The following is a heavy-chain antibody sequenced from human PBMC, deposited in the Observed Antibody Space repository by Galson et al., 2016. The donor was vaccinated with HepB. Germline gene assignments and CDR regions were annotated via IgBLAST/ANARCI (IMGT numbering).Heavy chain of an antibody. J-gene: IGHJ2*01. CDR1: GGTFSECP. CDR3: ARDRVVCDRDCSTSGYFDL. V-gene: IGHV1-69*13. D-gene: IGHD2-21*02. Sequence: SVKVSCKASGGTFSECPVAWVRQAPGQGLEWMGGINPISGTTKYAQKFQGRVTITADESTSIAYMEVSRLKSEDTAVYYCARDRVVCDRDCSTSGYFDLWGGGTLVTVSS. CDR2: INPISGTT.